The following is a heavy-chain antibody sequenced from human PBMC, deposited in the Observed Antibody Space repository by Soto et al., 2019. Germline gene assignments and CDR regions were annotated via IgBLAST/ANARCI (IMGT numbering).Heavy chain of an antibody. CDR3: AKGMVDIVVVVAATDLDY. CDR2: ISGSGGST. J-gene: IGHJ4*02. CDR1: GFTFSSYA. V-gene: IGHV3-23*01. Sequence: EVQLLESGGGLVQPGGSLRLSCAASGFTFSSYAMSWVRQAPGKGLEWVSAISGSGGSTYYADSVKGRFTISRDNSKNTLYLQMNSLRAEDTAVYYCAKGMVDIVVVVAATDLDYWGQGTVVTVSS. D-gene: IGHD2-15*01.